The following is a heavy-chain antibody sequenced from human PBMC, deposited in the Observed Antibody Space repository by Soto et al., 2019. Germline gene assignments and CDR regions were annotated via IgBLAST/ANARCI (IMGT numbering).Heavy chain of an antibody. CDR3: ARGPGYCSSTSCYQRDIYYYYYGMDV. D-gene: IGHD2-2*01. CDR1: GFTFSSYA. V-gene: IGHV3-30-3*01. CDR2: ISYDGSNK. Sequence: ESGGGVVQPGRSMRLSCAASGFTFSSYAMHWVRQAPGKGLERVAVISYDGSNKYYADSVKGRFTISRDNSKNTLYLQMNSLRAEDTAVYYCARGPGYCSSTSCYQRDIYYYYYGMDVWGQGTTVTVSS. J-gene: IGHJ6*02.